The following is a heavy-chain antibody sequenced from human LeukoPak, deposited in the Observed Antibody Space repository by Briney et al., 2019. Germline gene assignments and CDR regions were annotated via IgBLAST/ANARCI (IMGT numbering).Heavy chain of an antibody. V-gene: IGHV3-7*01. D-gene: IGHD1-14*01. Sequence: GGSLRLSCTASGFIFGDYWMAWLRQGQGKGPEWVAVINKDGSEEYYADSVKGRFTISRDNARASVYLQMSTLTVEDTAVYYCGRPNWYRIEYWGQGTLVTVSS. CDR2: INKDGSEE. J-gene: IGHJ4*02. CDR3: GRPNWYRIEY. CDR1: GFIFGDYW.